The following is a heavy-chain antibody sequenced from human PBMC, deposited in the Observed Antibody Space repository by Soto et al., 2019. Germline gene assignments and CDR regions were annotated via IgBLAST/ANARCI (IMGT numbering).Heavy chain of an antibody. V-gene: IGHV1-18*01. D-gene: IGHD4-17*01. Sequence: ASVKVSCKASGYTFTSYGISWVRQAPGQGLEWMGWISAYNGNTNYAQKLQGRVTMTTDTSTSTAYVELRSLRSDDTAVYYCARGDDYGDYPYYFDYWGQGTLVTVSS. CDR2: ISAYNGNT. CDR1: GYTFTSYG. CDR3: ARGDDYGDYPYYFDY. J-gene: IGHJ4*02.